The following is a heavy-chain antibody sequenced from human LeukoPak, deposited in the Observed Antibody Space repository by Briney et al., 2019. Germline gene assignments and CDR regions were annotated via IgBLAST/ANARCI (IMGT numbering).Heavy chain of an antibody. CDR2: ISSSSSYI. CDR3: AREIFQLLWFGELEFDP. CDR1: GFTFSSYS. Sequence: GGSLRLSCAASGFTFSSYSMNWVRQAPGKGLEWVSSISSSSSYIYYADSVKGRFTISRDNAKNSLSLQMNSLRAEDTAVYYCAREIFQLLWFGELEFDPWGQGTLVTVSS. V-gene: IGHV3-21*01. D-gene: IGHD3-10*01. J-gene: IGHJ5*02.